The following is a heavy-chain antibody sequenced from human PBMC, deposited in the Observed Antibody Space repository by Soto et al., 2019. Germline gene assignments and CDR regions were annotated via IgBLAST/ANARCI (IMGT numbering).Heavy chain of an antibody. V-gene: IGHV4-34*01. D-gene: IGHD6-13*01. Sequence: SETLYLTCAVYGGSFSGYYWSWIRQPPGKGLEWIGEINHSGSTNYNPSLKSRVTISVDTSKNQFSLKLSSVTAADTAVYYCARAGIAAAGKFDYWGQGTLVTVSS. CDR1: GGSFSGYY. J-gene: IGHJ4*02. CDR3: ARAGIAAAGKFDY. CDR2: INHSGST.